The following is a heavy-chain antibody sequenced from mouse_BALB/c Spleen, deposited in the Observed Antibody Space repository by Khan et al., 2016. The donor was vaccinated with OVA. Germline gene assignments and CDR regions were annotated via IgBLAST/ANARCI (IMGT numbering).Heavy chain of an antibody. Sequence: EVELVEPGGGLVKPGGSLKLSCAASGFTFSSYTMSWVRQTPEKRLEWVATISSGGDNTYYPYSVKGRFTISRYNAMNYLYLERSSLRSEDTALYYCARSNYGTFAYWGQGTLVTVSA. D-gene: IGHD2-1*01. CDR1: GFTFSSYT. CDR2: ISSGGDNT. J-gene: IGHJ3*01. CDR3: ARSNYGTFAY. V-gene: IGHV5-9*03.